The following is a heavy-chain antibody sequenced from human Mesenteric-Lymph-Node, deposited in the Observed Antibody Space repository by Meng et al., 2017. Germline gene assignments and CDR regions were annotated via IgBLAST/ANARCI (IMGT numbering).Heavy chain of an antibody. Sequence: QVQLQQWGAVLWKPSATLSLTCAVYGGSFSGDYWSWIRQPLGKGLEWIGEINHSGSTNYNPSLKSRVTISVDTSKNQFSLKLTSVTAADTAVYYCARWGIADYPFGQYYIDYWGQGTLVTVSS. J-gene: IGHJ4*02. CDR1: GGSFSGDY. CDR3: ARWGIADYPFGQYYIDY. V-gene: IGHV4-34*01. D-gene: IGHD6-13*01. CDR2: INHSGST.